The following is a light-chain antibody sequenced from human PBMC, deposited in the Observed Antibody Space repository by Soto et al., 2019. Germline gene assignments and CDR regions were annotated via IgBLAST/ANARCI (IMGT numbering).Light chain of an antibody. J-gene: IGLJ2*01. V-gene: IGLV2-14*01. CDR2: EVS. CDR3: TSYTSSSTLE. CDR1: SSDVGGYKY. Sequence: QSVLTQPASVSGSPGQSITISCTGTSSDVGGYKYVSWYQQHPGKAPKLMIYEVSNRPLGVSNRFSGSKSGNTASLTISGLQADDEADYYCTSYTSSSTLEIGGGTKLTVL.